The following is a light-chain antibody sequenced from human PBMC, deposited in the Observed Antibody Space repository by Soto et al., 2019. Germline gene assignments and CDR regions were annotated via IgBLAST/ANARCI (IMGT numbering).Light chain of an antibody. J-gene: IGKJ5*01. CDR3: QQVDSYPIT. Sequence: IQLTQSPSSLSASVGDRITITCRASQGIRNPLAWYQQKPGKGPKLLIYLASTLQSGIPSRFSGSGSGTDFTLTISSLQPDDFATAYCQQVDSYPITFGQGTRLEIK. CDR2: LAS. V-gene: IGKV1-9*01. CDR1: QGIRNP.